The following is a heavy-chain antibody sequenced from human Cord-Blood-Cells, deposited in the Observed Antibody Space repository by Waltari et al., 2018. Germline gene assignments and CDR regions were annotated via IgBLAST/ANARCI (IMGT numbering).Heavy chain of an antibody. CDR3: ARGGAAAGNDAFDI. CDR2: INHNSGGT. V-gene: IGHV1-2*06. CDR1: GYTFTGYY. Sequence: QVQLVQSGAEVKKPGASVKVSCKASGYTFTGYYMHWVRQAPGQGLEWMGRINHNSGGTNSAQKFQGRVTMTRDTSISTAYRELSRLRSDDTAVYYCARGGAAAGNDAFDIWGQGTMVTVSS. J-gene: IGHJ3*02. D-gene: IGHD6-13*01.